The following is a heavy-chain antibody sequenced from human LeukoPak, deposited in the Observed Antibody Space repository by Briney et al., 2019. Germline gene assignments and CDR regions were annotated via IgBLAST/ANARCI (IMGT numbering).Heavy chain of an antibody. CDR3: ASVVTDYYYYYYMDV. V-gene: IGHV3-23*01. D-gene: IGHD4-23*01. CDR2: ISGSGGST. Sequence: GGSLRLSCAASGFTFSSYGMSWVRQAPGKGLEWVSAISGSGGSTYYADSVKGRFTISRDNSKNTLYLQMNSLRAEDTAVYYCASVVTDYYYYYYMDVWGKGTTVTISS. CDR1: GFTFSSYG. J-gene: IGHJ6*03.